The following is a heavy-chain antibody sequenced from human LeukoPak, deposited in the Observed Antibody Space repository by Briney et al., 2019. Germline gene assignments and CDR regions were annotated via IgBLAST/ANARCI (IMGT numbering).Heavy chain of an antibody. J-gene: IGHJ3*02. CDR1: GFTFSSYA. Sequence: GGSLRLSCAASGFTFSSYAMSWVRQAPGKGLEWVSAISGSGGRTYYAGSVKGRFSISRDNSKNTLNLQMNSLRAEDTAVYYCAKDRYSSGWYGPAFDIWGQGTMVTVSS. V-gene: IGHV3-23*01. D-gene: IGHD6-19*01. CDR3: AKDRYSSGWYGPAFDI. CDR2: ISGSGGRT.